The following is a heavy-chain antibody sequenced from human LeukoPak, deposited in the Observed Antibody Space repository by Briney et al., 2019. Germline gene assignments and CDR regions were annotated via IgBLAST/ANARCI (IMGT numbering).Heavy chain of an antibody. V-gene: IGHV1-2*02. D-gene: IGHD2-15*01. J-gene: IGHJ6*02. CDR2: INPNSGGT. CDR3: AREPIVVVVAAMANNGMDV. CDR1: GYTFTGYY. Sequence: ASVKVSCKASGYTFTGYYMHWVRQAPGQGLEWMGWINPNSGGTNYAQKFQGGVTMTRDTSISTAYMELSRLRSDDTAVYYCAREPIVVVVAAMANNGMDVWGQGTTVTVS.